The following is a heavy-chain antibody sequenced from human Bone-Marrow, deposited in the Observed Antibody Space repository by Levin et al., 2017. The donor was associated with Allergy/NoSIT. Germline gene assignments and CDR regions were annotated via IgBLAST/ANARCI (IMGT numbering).Heavy chain of an antibody. CDR2: INPNSGGT. V-gene: IGHV1-2*06. Sequence: ASVKVSCKASGYTFTGYYMHWVRQAPGQGLEWMGRINPNSGGTNYAQKFQGRVTMTRDTSISTAYMELSRLRSDDTAVYYCARDWLWLSGDNWFDPWGQGTLVTVSS. CDR3: ARDWLWLSGDNWFDP. D-gene: IGHD5-18*01. J-gene: IGHJ5*02. CDR1: GYTFTGYY.